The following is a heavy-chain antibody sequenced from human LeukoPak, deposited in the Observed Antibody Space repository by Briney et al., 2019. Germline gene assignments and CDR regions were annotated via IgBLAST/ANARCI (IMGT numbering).Heavy chain of an antibody. CDR3: AKGPRIAVAGIDY. CDR2: ISYDGSNK. D-gene: IGHD6-19*01. CDR1: GFTFSSYG. J-gene: IGHJ4*02. Sequence: GRSLRLSCAASGFTFSSYGMHWVRQAPGKGLEWVAVISYDGSNKYYADSVKGRLTISRDNSKNTLYLQMNSLRAEDTAVYYCAKGPRIAVAGIDYWGQGTLVTVSS. V-gene: IGHV3-30*18.